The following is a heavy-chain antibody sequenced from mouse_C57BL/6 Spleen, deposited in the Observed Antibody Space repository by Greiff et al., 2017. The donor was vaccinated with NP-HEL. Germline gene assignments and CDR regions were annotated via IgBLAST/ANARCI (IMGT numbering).Heavy chain of an antibody. D-gene: IGHD1-1*01. Sequence: ESGAELMKPGASVKLSCKATGYTFTGYWIEWVKQRPGHGLEWIGEILPGSGSTNYNEKFKGKATFTADTSSNTAYMQLSSLTTEDSAIYYCARSPYYYGSSYKYFDVWGTGTTVTVSS. J-gene: IGHJ1*03. V-gene: IGHV1-9*01. CDR3: ARSPYYYGSSYKYFDV. CDR2: ILPGSGST. CDR1: GYTFTGYW.